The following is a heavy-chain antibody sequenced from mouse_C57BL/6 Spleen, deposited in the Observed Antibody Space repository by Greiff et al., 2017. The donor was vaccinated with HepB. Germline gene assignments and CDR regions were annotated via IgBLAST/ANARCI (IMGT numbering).Heavy chain of an antibody. V-gene: IGHV7-3*01. CDR3: ARRYDYDDAMDY. J-gene: IGHJ4*01. CDR2: IRNKANGYTT. Sequence: EVKLQESGGGLVQPGGSLSLSCAASGFTFTDYYMSWVRQPPGKALEWLGFIRNKANGYTTEYSASVKGRFTISRDNSQSILYLQMNALRAEDSATYYCARRYDYDDAMDYWGQGTSVTVSS. D-gene: IGHD2-4*01. CDR1: GFTFTDYY.